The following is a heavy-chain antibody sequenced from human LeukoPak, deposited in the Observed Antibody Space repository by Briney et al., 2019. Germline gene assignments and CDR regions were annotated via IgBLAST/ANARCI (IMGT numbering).Heavy chain of an antibody. CDR1: GFTFSTYS. Sequence: GGSLRLSCAASGFTFSTYSMNWVRQAPGKGLEWVSYISSSSSTIYYADSVKGRFTISRDNSKNTLYLQMNSLRAEDTAVYYCAKGRVTALWDWYFDLWGRGTLVTVSS. V-gene: IGHV3-48*01. J-gene: IGHJ2*01. CDR3: AKGRVTALWDWYFDL. CDR2: ISSSSSTI. D-gene: IGHD4-23*01.